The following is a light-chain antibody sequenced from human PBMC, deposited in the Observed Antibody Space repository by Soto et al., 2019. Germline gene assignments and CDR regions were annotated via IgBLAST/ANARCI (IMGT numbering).Light chain of an antibody. J-gene: IGKJ1*01. CDR3: QHYNSYSEA. Sequence: DIQMTQSPSTLSGSVGDRVTITCRASQTISSWLAWYQQKPGKAPKLLIYKASTLKSGVPSRFSGSGSGTEFTLTISSLQPDDFAPYYCQHYNSYSEAFCQGTKV. V-gene: IGKV1-5*03. CDR2: KAS. CDR1: QTISSW.